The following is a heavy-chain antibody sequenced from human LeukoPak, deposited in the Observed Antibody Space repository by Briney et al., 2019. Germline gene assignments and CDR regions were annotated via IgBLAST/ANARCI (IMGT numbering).Heavy chain of an antibody. Sequence: GGSLRLSCAAFGFTFSNYSMNRVRQAPGKGLEWVSSISTGSSYIYYADSVKGRFTISRDNAKNSLYLQMNSLRAEDTAVYYCARDSQYYYDSSGYYYDYYYYYMDVWGKGTTVTISS. V-gene: IGHV3-21*01. CDR1: GFTFSNYS. CDR3: ARDSQYYYDSSGYYYDYYYYYMDV. D-gene: IGHD3-22*01. CDR2: ISTGSSYI. J-gene: IGHJ6*03.